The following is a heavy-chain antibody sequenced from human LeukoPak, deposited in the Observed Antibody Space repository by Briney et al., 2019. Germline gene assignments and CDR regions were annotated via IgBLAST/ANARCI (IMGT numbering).Heavy chain of an antibody. CDR1: GESINSFY. Sequence: PSETLSLTCTVSGESINSFYWSWIRQPAGKGLGWIGRIYSSGSTNYSPSLKSRVTMSVDTSKNQFSLRLSSVTAADTAVYYCARALEGATLSTFDYWGQGTLVTVSS. V-gene: IGHV4-4*07. D-gene: IGHD1-26*01. CDR3: ARALEGATLSTFDY. J-gene: IGHJ4*02. CDR2: IYSSGST.